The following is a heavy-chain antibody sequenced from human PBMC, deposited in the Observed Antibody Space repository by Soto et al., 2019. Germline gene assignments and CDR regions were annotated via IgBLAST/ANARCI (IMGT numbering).Heavy chain of an antibody. CDR2: IYYSGST. J-gene: IGHJ4*02. CDR1: GGSISSYY. Sequence: QVQLQESAPGLVKPSETLSLTCTVSGGSISSYYWSWIRQPPGKGLEWIGYIYYSGSTNYNPSLKSRVTISVDPSMNQFSLKLSSVTAADTAVYYCAMLPGIEVAGNGYFDYLGQGTLVTVSS. CDR3: AMLPGIEVAGNGYFDY. D-gene: IGHD6-19*01. V-gene: IGHV4-59*01.